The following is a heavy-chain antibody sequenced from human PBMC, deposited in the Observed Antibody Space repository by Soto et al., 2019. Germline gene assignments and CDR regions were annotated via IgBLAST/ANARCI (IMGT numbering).Heavy chain of an antibody. Sequence: QVQLQESGPGLVMPSQTLSLTCTVSGGSISSGAYYWSWIRQHPGKGLEWIGYIFYSGSTYYNPSLKSRVTISLHTSENQFSLKLNSVTAADTAVYYCARTTPEGWFDPWGQGTLVTVSS. CDR1: GGSISSGAYY. J-gene: IGHJ5*02. CDR3: ARTTPEGWFDP. CDR2: IFYSGST. D-gene: IGHD4-17*01. V-gene: IGHV4-31*03.